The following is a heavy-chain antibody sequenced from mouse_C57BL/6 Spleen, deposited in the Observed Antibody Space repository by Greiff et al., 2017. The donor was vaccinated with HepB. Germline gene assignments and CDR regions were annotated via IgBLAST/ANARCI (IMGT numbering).Heavy chain of an antibody. CDR3: ARHGRDYDVDYFDY. J-gene: IGHJ2*01. CDR2: ISSGGSYT. D-gene: IGHD2-4*01. CDR1: GFTFSSYG. V-gene: IGHV5-6*01. Sequence: EVQVVESGGDLVKPGGSLKLSCAASGFTFSSYGMSWVRQTPDKRLEWVATISSGGSYTYYPDSVKGRFTISRDNAKNTLYLQMSSLKSEDTAMYYCARHGRDYDVDYFDYWGQGTTLTVSS.